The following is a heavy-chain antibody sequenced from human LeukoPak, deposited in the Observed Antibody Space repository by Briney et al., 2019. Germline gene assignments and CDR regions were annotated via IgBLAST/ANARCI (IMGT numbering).Heavy chain of an antibody. V-gene: IGHV3-9*01. CDR2: ISWNSGSI. CDR1: GFTFDDYA. CDR3: AREVDIVVVPADNYYYYYGMDV. Sequence: GGSLRLSCAASGFTFDDYAMHWVRQAPGKGLEWVSGISWNSGSIGYADSVKGRFTISRDNAKNSLYLQMNSLRSEDTAVYYCAREVDIVVVPADNYYYYYGMDVWGQGTTVTVSS. D-gene: IGHD2-2*01. J-gene: IGHJ6*02.